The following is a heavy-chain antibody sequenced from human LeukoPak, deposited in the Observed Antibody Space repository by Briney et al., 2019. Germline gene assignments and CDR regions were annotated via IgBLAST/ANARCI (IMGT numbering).Heavy chain of an antibody. Sequence: SQTLSLTCTVSGGSISSGGYYWSWLRQHPGKGLEWIGYIYYSGSTYYNPSLKSRVTISVDASKNQFSLKLSSVTAADTAVYYCASCIAAAGNAFDIWGQGTMVTVSS. V-gene: IGHV4-31*03. CDR2: IYYSGST. CDR1: GGSISSGGYY. J-gene: IGHJ3*02. CDR3: ASCIAAAGNAFDI. D-gene: IGHD6-13*01.